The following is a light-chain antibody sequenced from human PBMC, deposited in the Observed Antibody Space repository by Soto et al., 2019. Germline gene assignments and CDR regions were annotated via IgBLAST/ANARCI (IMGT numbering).Light chain of an antibody. CDR2: QLC. Sequence: DVVVTQSPLSLPVTLGQPASISCRSSQSLVYTDGNTYLNWFQQRPGQSPRRVIYQLCNRDSGVPDRFSGSGSGTDFTLKISRVEAEDVGVYYCMQGTHWPPMYTFGQGTKLEIK. CDR3: MQGTHWPPMYT. V-gene: IGKV2-30*01. CDR1: QSLVYTDGNTY. J-gene: IGKJ2*01.